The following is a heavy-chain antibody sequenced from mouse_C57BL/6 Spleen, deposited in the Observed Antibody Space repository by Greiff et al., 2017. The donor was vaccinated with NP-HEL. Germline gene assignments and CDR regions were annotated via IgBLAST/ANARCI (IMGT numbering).Heavy chain of an antibody. CDR2: IHPNSGST. D-gene: IGHD4-1*01. CDR1: GYTFTSYW. J-gene: IGHJ1*03. V-gene: IGHV1-64*01. CDR3: VRDWEGGFDV. Sequence: QVQLQQPGAELVKPGASVKLSCKASGYTFTSYWMHWVKQRPGQGLEWIGMIHPNSGSTNYNEKFKSKATLTVDKSSSTAYMQLSSLTSEDSAVYYCVRDWEGGFDVWGTGTTVTVSS.